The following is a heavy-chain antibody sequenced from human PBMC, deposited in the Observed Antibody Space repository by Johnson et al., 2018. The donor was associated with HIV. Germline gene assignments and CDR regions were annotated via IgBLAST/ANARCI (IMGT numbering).Heavy chain of an antibody. CDR3: TRDRDGVGVS. CDR1: GFTVSSNY. Sequence: EVQLVESGGGLIQPGGSLRLSCAASGFTVSSNYMNWVSQAPGKGLEWVSVIYSGGSTFYADSVKGRFTISRDSSQNTLYLQMNNLRAEDTAVYYCTRDRDGVGVSWGQGTMVTVSS. V-gene: IGHV3-53*01. D-gene: IGHD3-10*01. J-gene: IGHJ3*01. CDR2: IYSGGST.